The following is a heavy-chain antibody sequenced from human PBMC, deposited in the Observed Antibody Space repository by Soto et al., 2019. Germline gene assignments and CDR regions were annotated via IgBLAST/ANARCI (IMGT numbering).Heavy chain of an antibody. D-gene: IGHD3-3*01. CDR2: IIPIFGTA. V-gene: IGHV1-69*13. CDR1: GGTFSGYA. Sequence: ASVKVSCKASGGTFSGYAISWVRQAPGQGLEWMGGIIPIFGTANYAQKFQGRVTITADESTSTAYMELSSLRSEDTAVYYCARESKRITIFGVGITGPFDYWGQGTLVTVSS. CDR3: ARESKRITIFGVGITGPFDY. J-gene: IGHJ4*02.